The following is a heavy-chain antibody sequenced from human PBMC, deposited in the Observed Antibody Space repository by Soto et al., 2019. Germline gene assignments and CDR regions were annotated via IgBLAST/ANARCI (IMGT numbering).Heavy chain of an antibody. CDR2: ISGTGDSS. CDR3: ARAHYHDSSGPNGHAFDI. Sequence: EVQLLESGGGLVQPGGSLRLSCAASGFTFGSYAMSWVRQAPGKGLEWVSLISGTGDSSEYANSVKGRFTISRDYSKSTLFLQLTSLGPEDTALYYCARAHYHDSSGPNGHAFDIWGQGTLVTVSS. J-gene: IGHJ3*02. V-gene: IGHV3-23*01. D-gene: IGHD3-22*01. CDR1: GFTFGSYA.